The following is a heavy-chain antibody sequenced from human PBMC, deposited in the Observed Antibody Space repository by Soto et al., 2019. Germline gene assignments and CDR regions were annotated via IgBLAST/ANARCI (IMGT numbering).Heavy chain of an antibody. V-gene: IGHV1-3*01. J-gene: IGHJ4*02. Sequence: ASVKVSCKASGYTFTSYGISWVRQAPGQRLEWMGWINACNGNTKYSQKFQGRVTITRDTSASTAYMELSSLRSEDTAVYYCAKSSYDFWSGYLDYWGQGTLVTVSS. CDR1: GYTFTSYG. D-gene: IGHD3-3*01. CDR3: AKSSYDFWSGYLDY. CDR2: INACNGNT.